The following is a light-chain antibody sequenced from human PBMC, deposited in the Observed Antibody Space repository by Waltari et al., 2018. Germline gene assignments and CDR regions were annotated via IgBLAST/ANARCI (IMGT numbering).Light chain of an antibody. CDR3: LSYDPNLNSWV. V-gene: IGLV1-40*01. CDR2: RDT. J-gene: IGLJ3*02. CDR1: YSNIGAAYY. Sequence: VLTRPPSVYGAPGLRVPFSCTGSYSNIGAAYYVLSCQQFPETAPKLLIYRDTCRSSGVPDRFSASRSGASASLAITGLQPEDETDYYCLSYDPNLNSWVFGGGTKLTVL.